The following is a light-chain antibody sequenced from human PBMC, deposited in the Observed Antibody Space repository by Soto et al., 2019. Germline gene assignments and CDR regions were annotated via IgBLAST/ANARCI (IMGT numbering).Light chain of an antibody. Sequence: DIQMTQSPSSLAASVGDRVTITCRARQGISDYLAWYQQKPGEVTNLLIDAASTLQSGVPSRFCGSGSGTDVTLTSSSLPPEDVAAYYCQKYDSAQWTFGQGTKVEIK. CDR2: AAS. CDR1: QGISDY. J-gene: IGKJ1*01. CDR3: QKYDSAQWT. V-gene: IGKV1-27*01.